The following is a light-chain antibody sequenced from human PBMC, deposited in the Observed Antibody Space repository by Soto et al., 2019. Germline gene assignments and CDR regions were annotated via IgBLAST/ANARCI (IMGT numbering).Light chain of an antibody. CDR1: PSVTNY. J-gene: IGKJ5*01. CDR2: GAF. V-gene: IGKV3-11*01. CDR3: QQRNIWPPVT. Sequence: EIVFTQSPATLSLSPGDRAPLSSRASPSVTNYLAWYQQKPGQAPRLFIYGAFNRATGIPARFSGSGSGTDFSLTISSLEPQDFAVYYCQQRNIWPPVTFGQGTRLEIK.